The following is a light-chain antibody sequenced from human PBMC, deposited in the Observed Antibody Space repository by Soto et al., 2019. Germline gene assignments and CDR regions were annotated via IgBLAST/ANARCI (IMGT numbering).Light chain of an antibody. V-gene: IGKV3-15*01. CDR2: GAS. J-gene: IGKJ5*01. Sequence: EIVMTQSPATLSVSPGERATLSCRASQSVRTNLAWYQQKPGQAPRLLIYGASTRATGIPARFSGSGSGTEFTLSISSLQSEDYAVYYCQKYNDWPPITFGQGTRLEI. CDR1: QSVRTN. CDR3: QKYNDWPPIT.